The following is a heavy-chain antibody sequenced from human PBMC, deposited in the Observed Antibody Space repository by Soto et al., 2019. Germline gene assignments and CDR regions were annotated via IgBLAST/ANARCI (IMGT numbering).Heavy chain of an antibody. D-gene: IGHD3-16*01. Sequence: QVQVVQSGAEVKKPGSSVKVSCKVSGGIFTNNAISWVRQAPGQGLEWLGGVIPLFDTAYYAQIFRGRLRISADRATNTAYMELSGLTSADTAVYFCATGGHNDGYNFYHGMDVWGQGTTVTVSA. J-gene: IGHJ6*01. CDR1: GGIFTNNA. CDR2: VIPLFDTA. CDR3: ATGGHNDGYNFYHGMDV. V-gene: IGHV1-69*06.